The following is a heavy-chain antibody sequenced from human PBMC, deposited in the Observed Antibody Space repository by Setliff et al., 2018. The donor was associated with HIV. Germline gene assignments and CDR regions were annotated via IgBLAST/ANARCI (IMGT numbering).Heavy chain of an antibody. CDR1: GFTLSNSA. V-gene: IGHV3-66*01. Sequence: GGSLRLSCAASGFTLSNSAMTWVRQKPGRGLEWVSLIQSGGIIYYADAVKGRFTISRDNAQDTLYLQMNSLRAEDTAMYYCARWGRGSTSGFDYWGQGTQVTVSS. CDR3: ARWGRGSTSGFDY. J-gene: IGHJ4*02. D-gene: IGHD2-2*01. CDR2: IQSGGII.